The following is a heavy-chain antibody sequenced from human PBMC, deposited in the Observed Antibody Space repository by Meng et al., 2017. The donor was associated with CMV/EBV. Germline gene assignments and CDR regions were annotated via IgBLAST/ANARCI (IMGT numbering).Heavy chain of an antibody. CDR2: INSDGSST. CDR1: GFTFSSYW. V-gene: IGHV3-74*01. CDR3: AREERSSHYYYYYGMDV. J-gene: IGHJ6*02. Sequence: GSLRLSCAASGFTFSSYWMHWVRQAPGKGLVWVSRINSDGSSTSYADSVKGRFTISRDNAKNTLYLQMNSLRAEDTAVYYCAREERSSHYYYYYGMDVWGQGTTVTVSS. D-gene: IGHD5-24*01.